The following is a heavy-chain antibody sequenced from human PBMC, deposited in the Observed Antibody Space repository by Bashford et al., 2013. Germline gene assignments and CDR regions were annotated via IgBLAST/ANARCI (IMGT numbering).Heavy chain of an antibody. D-gene: IGHD3-3*01. CDR3: ARIKSARDYDFWSGRSRANWFDP. CDR2: IFSNDEK. V-gene: IGHV2-26*01. Sequence: IRQPPGKALEWLAHIFSNDEKSYSTSLKSRLTISKDTSKSQVVLTMTNMDPVDTATYYCARIKSARDYDFWSGRSRANWFDPGAREPLVTGLL. J-gene: IGHJ5*02.